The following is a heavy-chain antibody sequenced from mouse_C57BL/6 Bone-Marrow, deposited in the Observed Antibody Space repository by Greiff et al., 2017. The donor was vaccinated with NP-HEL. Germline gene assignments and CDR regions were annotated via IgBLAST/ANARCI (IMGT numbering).Heavy chain of an antibody. V-gene: IGHV5-2*01. D-gene: IGHD4-1*01. J-gene: IGHJ3*01. Sequence: EVKLMESGGGLVQPGESLKLSCESNEYEFPSHDMSWVRKTPEKRLELVAAINSDGGSTYYPDTMERRFIISRDNTKKTLYLQMSSLRSEDTALYYCARLLTGTRGFAYWGQGTLVTVSA. CDR2: INSDGGST. CDR1: EYEFPSHD. CDR3: ARLLTGTRGFAY.